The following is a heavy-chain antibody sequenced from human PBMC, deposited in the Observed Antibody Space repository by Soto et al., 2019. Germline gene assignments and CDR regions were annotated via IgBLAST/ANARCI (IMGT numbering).Heavy chain of an antibody. V-gene: IGHV3-30*18. D-gene: IGHD4-17*01. CDR3: AKPSWDYGGNLRYFQH. CDR1: GFTFSSYG. J-gene: IGHJ1*01. Sequence: GGSLRLSCAASGFTFSSYGMHWVRQAPGKGLEWVAVISYDGSNKYYADSVKGRFTISRDNSKNTLYLQMNSLRAEDTAVYYCAKPSWDYGGNLRYFQHWGQGTLVTVSS. CDR2: ISYDGSNK.